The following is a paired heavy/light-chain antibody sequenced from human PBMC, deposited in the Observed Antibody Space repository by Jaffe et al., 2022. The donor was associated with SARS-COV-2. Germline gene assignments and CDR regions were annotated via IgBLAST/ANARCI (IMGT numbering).Light chain of an antibody. CDR2: AAS. Sequence: DIQMTQFPSSVSASLGDRVTITCRASQGISTWLAWYQHKPGTAPELLVYAASTLQRGVPSRFSGSGSGTDFTLTITGLQPEDFATYYCQQAHSFPLTFGGGTKVEIK. V-gene: IGKV1D-12*01. CDR1: QGISTW. J-gene: IGKJ4*01. CDR3: QQAHSFPLT.
Heavy chain of an antibody. D-gene: IGHD6-19*01. CDR2: IYKSGST. V-gene: IGHV4-61*02. CDR3: ASVWDSDGWYWFES. J-gene: IGHJ5*01. Sequence: QVKLQESGPGLVKPSQTLSLTCSVSGDSIDSGRFYWSWIRQPAGKALEWIGRIYKSGSTDYNPSLRNRATMSIIPSKNQLSLRLSSVTAADTGVYYCASVWDSDGWYWFESWGQGTLVTVSS. CDR1: GDSIDSGRFY.